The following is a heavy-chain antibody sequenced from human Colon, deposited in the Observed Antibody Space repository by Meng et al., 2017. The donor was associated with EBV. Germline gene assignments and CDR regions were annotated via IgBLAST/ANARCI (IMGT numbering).Heavy chain of an antibody. CDR1: GGSFSCYY. D-gene: IGHD4-17*01. CDR3: ARRTTVNLRSFDS. J-gene: IGHJ4*02. V-gene: IGHV4-34*01. Sequence: QVQKLQWESGVLKPSESLCLACAFAGGSFSCYYWSWIREAPGKGLEWIGEINQSGSTKFNPSLESRVSISVDTSENQVSLKLTSVTAADTAVYYCARRTTVNLRSFDSWGQGTPVTVSS. CDR2: INQSGST.